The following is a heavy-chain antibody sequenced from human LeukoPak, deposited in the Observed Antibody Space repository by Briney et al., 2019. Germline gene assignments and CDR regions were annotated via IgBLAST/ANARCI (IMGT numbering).Heavy chain of an antibody. CDR1: GFAFSSYA. V-gene: IGHV3-23*01. Sequence: GGSLRLSCAASGFAFSSYAMSWVRQAPGKGLEWVSAISGSGGSTYYADSVKGRFTISRDNAKNTLYLQMNSLRAEDTAVYYCAREGELLDAFDIWGQGTMVTVSS. D-gene: IGHD1-26*01. CDR3: AREGELLDAFDI. J-gene: IGHJ3*02. CDR2: ISGSGGST.